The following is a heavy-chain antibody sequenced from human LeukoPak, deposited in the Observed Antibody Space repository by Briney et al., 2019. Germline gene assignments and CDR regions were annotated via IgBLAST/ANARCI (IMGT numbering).Heavy chain of an antibody. J-gene: IGHJ4*02. D-gene: IGHD3-22*01. Sequence: SETLPLTCTVSGGSISSSSYYWGWIRQPPGKGLEWIGSIYYSGSTYYNPSLKSRVTISVDTSKNQFSLKLSSVTAADTAVYYCARASYYDGYFDYWGQGTLVTVSS. CDR2: IYYSGST. CDR3: ARASYYDGYFDY. V-gene: IGHV4-39*07. CDR1: GGSISSSSYY.